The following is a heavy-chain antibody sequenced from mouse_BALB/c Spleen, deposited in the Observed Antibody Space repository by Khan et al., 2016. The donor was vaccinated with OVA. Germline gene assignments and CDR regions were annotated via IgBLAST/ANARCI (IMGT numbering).Heavy chain of an antibody. CDR2: ISTYYGDA. CDR3: ARSHSGFAY. J-gene: IGHJ3*01. Sequence: VQLKQSGAELVRPVVSVKISCKGSGYTFTDYAMHWVKQSHAKSLEWIGVISTYYGDANYNQKFKGKATMTVDKSSSTAYMELARLTSEDSAIYYCARSHSGFAYWGQGTLVTVS. V-gene: IGHV1S137*01. CDR1: GYTFTDYA.